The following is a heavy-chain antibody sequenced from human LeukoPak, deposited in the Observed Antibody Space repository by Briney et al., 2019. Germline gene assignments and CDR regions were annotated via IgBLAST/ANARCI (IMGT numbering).Heavy chain of an antibody. CDR1: GFTFSDYY. CDR3: ARDLVVPAANYYYYYGMDV. Sequence: GGSLKLSCAASGFTFSDYYMSWIRQAPGKGLEWVSYISSSGSTIYYADSVKGRFTISRDNAKNSLYLQMNSLRAEDTAVYYCARDLVVPAANYYYYYGMDVWGQGTTVTVSS. V-gene: IGHV3-11*01. J-gene: IGHJ6*02. D-gene: IGHD2-2*01. CDR2: ISSSGSTI.